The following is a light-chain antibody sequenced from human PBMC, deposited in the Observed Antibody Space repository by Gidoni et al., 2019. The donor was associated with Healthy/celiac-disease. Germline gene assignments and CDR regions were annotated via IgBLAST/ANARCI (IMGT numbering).Light chain of an antibody. CDR2: DAS. J-gene: IGKJ3*01. CDR3: QQRSNWPPT. CDR1: QSVSSY. V-gene: IGKV3-11*01. Sequence: EIVLTQSPATLSLSPGERATLSCRASQSVSSYLAWYQQKPGQAPRLLIYDASNRATGIPARFSGSGSGTDFTLTISSLEPEDFAVYYWQQRSNWPPTFGRXPKWISN.